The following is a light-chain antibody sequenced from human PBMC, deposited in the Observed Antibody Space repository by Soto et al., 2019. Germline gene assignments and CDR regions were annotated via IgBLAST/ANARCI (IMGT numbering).Light chain of an antibody. J-gene: IGKJ4*01. CDR2: DAS. V-gene: IGKV3-11*01. CDR1: QSISIY. CDR3: QQRSNWPLT. Sequence: EIVLTQSPATLSLSPGERATLSCRASQSISIYLAWYQQKPGQAPRLLIYDASNRATDIPDRFGGSGSGTDFTLTISSLEPEDFAIYYCQQRSNWPLTFGGGTKVDIK.